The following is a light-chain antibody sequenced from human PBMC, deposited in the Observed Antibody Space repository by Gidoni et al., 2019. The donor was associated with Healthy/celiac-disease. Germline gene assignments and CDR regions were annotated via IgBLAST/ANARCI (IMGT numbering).Light chain of an antibody. CDR3: QPYDNLPLT. V-gene: IGKV1-33*01. J-gene: IGKJ4*01. CDR1: QDISNY. Sequence: DIQMTQSPSSLSASVGDRVTITCKASQDISNYLHWYQQNPGKAPKLLIYDASNLETGVPSRFSGSGSGTDFTFTIISLQPEDIATYYCQPYDNLPLTFGGGTKVETK. CDR2: DAS.